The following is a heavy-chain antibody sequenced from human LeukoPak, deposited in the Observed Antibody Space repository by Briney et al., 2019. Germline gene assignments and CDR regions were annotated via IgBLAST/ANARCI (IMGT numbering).Heavy chain of an antibody. CDR1: GGTFSSYA. J-gene: IGHJ4*02. CDR3: ASYSSGWYEFDY. CDR2: IIPIFGTA. Sequence: SVKVSCKASGGTFSSYAISWVRQAPGQGLEWMGGIIPIFGTANYAQKFQGRVTITTDESTSTAYMELSSLRSEDTAVYYCASYSSGWYEFDYWGQGTLVTFSS. D-gene: IGHD6-19*01. V-gene: IGHV1-69*05.